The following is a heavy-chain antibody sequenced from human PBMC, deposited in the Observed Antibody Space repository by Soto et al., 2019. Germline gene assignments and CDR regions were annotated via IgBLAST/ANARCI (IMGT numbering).Heavy chain of an antibody. Sequence: ASVKVSCKASGYTFTSYGISWVRQAPGQGLEWMGWISAYNGNTNYAQKLQGRVTMTTDTSTSTAYMELRSLRSDDTAVYYCAKDLEYGDYVFDSGMDVWGQGTTITVSS. CDR1: GYTFTSYG. CDR3: AKDLEYGDYVFDSGMDV. CDR2: ISAYNGNT. D-gene: IGHD4-17*01. J-gene: IGHJ6*02. V-gene: IGHV1-18*01.